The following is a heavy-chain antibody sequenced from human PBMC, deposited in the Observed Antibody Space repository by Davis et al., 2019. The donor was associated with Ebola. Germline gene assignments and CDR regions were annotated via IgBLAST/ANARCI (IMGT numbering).Heavy chain of an antibody. CDR3: AKAYYDSSGYYSFDY. CDR2: ISGSGGST. J-gene: IGHJ4*02. V-gene: IGHV3-23*01. CDR1: GFTFSSYA. D-gene: IGHD3-22*01. Sequence: GESLKISCAASGFTFSSYAMSWVRQAPGKGLEWVSAISGSGGSTYYADSVKGRFTISRDNSKNTLYLQMNSLRAEDTAVYYCAKAYYDSSGYYSFDYWGQGTLVTVSS.